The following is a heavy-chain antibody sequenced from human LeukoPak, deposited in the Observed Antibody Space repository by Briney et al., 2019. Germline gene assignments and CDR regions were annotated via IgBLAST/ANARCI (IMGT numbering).Heavy chain of an antibody. CDR2: FNNDGGVT. CDR1: GFTFSSYW. CDR3: ARAAAGTGYYYYGMDV. D-gene: IGHD6-13*01. J-gene: IGHJ6*02. V-gene: IGHV3-74*01. Sequence: GGSLRLSCAASGFTFSSYWMHWVRQAPGKGLVWVSRFNNDGGVTFYADSVKGRFTISRDNAKNSLYLQMNSLRAEDTAVYYCARAAAGTGYYYYGMDVWGQGTTVTVSS.